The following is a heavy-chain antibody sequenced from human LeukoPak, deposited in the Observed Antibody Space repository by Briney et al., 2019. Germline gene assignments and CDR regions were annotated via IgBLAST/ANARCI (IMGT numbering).Heavy chain of an antibody. Sequence: GSLRLSPAPSGFTSTNYDMHGVRQATGKGLEWVSAIGPAGDTYYPDSVKGRFTISRENAKNSLYLQMNSLRAGDTAVYYCARGLSSIAAAGTECFVRWGRGTLVTVSS. CDR3: ARGLSSIAAAGTECFVR. V-gene: IGHV3-13*04. D-gene: IGHD6-13*01. CDR1: GFTSTNYD. CDR2: IGPAGDT. J-gene: IGHJ5*02.